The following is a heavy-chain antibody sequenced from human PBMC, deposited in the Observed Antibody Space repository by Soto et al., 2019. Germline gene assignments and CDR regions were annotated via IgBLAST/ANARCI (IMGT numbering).Heavy chain of an antibody. D-gene: IGHD2-21*02. V-gene: IGHV1-58*01. CDR3: AAPTIGDSYPPDYYYYGMDV. Sequence: QMQLVQSGPEVKKPGTSVKVSCKASGFTFTSSAVQWVRQARGQRLEWIGWIVVGSGNTNYAQKFQERVTITRDMSTSTAYMELSSLRSEDTAVYYCAAPTIGDSYPPDYYYYGMDVWGQGTTVTVSS. J-gene: IGHJ6*02. CDR2: IVVGSGNT. CDR1: GFTFTSSA.